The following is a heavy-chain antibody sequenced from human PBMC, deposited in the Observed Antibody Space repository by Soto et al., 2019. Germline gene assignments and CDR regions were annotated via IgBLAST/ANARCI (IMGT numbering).Heavy chain of an antibody. Sequence: PGGSLRLSCAASGFTFSSYWMSWVRQAPGKGLEWVANIKQDGSEKYYVDSVKGRFTISRDNAKNSLYLQMNSLRAEDTAVYYCAMAEYSYGYEGFDYWGQGTLVTVSS. CDR3: AMAEYSYGYEGFDY. CDR2: IKQDGSEK. J-gene: IGHJ4*02. D-gene: IGHD5-18*01. CDR1: GFTFSSYW. V-gene: IGHV3-7*01.